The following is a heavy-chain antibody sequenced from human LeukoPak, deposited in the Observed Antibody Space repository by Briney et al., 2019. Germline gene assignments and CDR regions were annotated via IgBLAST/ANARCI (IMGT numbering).Heavy chain of an antibody. CDR3: ATYCSSTSCYNGFDY. Sequence: ASVKVSCKASGYTFTGYYMHWVRQAPGQGLEWMGWINPNSGGTNYAQKFQGRVTMTRDTSISTAYMELSRLRSDDTAVYYCATYCSSTSCYNGFDYWGQGTLVTVSS. CDR1: GYTFTGYY. V-gene: IGHV1-2*02. D-gene: IGHD2-2*02. J-gene: IGHJ4*02. CDR2: INPNSGGT.